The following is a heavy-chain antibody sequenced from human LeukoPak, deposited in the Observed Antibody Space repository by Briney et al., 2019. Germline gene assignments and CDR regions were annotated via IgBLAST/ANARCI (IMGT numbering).Heavy chain of an antibody. V-gene: IGHV5-10-1*01. CDR1: GCSFTSYW. D-gene: IGHD6-13*01. J-gene: IGHJ4*02. Sequence: GESLKISCKGSGCSFTSYWISWVRQMPGKGLEWMGRIDPSDSYTNYSPSFQGRVTISADKSISTAYLQWSSLKASDTAMYYCARHTHGIIAAGGQLPFDYWGQGTLVTVSS. CDR2: IDPSDSYT. CDR3: ARHTHGIIAAGGQLPFDY.